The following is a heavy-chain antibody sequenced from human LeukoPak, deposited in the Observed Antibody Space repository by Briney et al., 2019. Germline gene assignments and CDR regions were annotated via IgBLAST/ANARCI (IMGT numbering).Heavy chain of an antibody. Sequence: GGSLRLSCAVSGFTFSSYWMHWVRQAPGKGLVWVSRPSTDGSSTSYADSVKGRFTTSRDNAKNTVYLQMNSLRAEDTAMYYCSRVGTGTTRDYWGQGTLVTVSS. CDR3: SRVGTGTTRDY. J-gene: IGHJ4*02. CDR1: GFTFSSYW. V-gene: IGHV3-74*01. D-gene: IGHD1-14*01. CDR2: PSTDGSST.